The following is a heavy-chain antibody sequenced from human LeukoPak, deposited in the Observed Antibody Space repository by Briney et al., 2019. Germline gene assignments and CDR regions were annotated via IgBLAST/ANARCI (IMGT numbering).Heavy chain of an antibody. CDR3: ARDYYSYSRGSWAFDI. CDR2: ISSSSSSI. CDR1: GFTFSTYS. J-gene: IGHJ3*02. V-gene: IGHV3-21*01. Sequence: GGSLRLSCAASGFTFSTYSMNWVRQAPGKGLEWVSSISSSSSSIYYSDSVKGRFTVSRDNAKNSLYLQMNSLRDEDTAVYYCARDYYSYSRGSWAFDIWGQGTMVTVSS. D-gene: IGHD3-22*01.